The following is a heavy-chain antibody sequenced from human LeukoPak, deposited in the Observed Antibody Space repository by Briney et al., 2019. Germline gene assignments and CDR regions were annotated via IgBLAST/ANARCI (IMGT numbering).Heavy chain of an antibody. CDR3: ASGAASSTSPIDY. CDR1: GYTFTGYY. J-gene: IGHJ4*02. CDR2: INPNSGGT. V-gene: IGHV1-2*02. D-gene: IGHD2-2*01. Sequence: ASMKVSCKASGYTFTGYYMHWVRQAPGQGLEWMGWINPNSGGTNYVQKFQGRVTMTRDTSISTVYMELSRLRSDDTAVYYCASGAASSTSPIDYWGQGTLVTVSS.